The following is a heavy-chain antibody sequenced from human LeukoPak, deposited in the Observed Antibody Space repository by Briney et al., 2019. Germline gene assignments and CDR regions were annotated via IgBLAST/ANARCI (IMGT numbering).Heavy chain of an antibody. CDR1: GFTFDDYG. D-gene: IGHD2-15*01. Sequence: GGSLRLSCAASGFTFDDYGMSWVRQAPGKGLEWVSGINWNGGSTGYADSVKGRFTISRDNAKNSLYLQMNSLRAEDTALYYCARDPGYCSGGSCGNFDYWGQGTLVTVSS. J-gene: IGHJ4*02. CDR3: ARDPGYCSGGSCGNFDY. V-gene: IGHV3-20*04. CDR2: INWNGGST.